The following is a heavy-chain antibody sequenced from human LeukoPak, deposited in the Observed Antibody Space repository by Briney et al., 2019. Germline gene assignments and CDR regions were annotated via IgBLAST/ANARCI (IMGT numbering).Heavy chain of an antibody. CDR2: IYYSGST. D-gene: IGHD3-22*01. V-gene: IGHV4-39*07. CDR1: GVSISSYY. Sequence: SETLSLTCTVSGVSISSYYWGWIRQPPGKGLEWIGSIYYSGSTNYNPSLKSRVTISVDKSKNQFSLKLSSVTAADTAVYYCARHNYDSGGYFYVRYFDYWGQGTLVTVSS. J-gene: IGHJ4*02. CDR3: ARHNYDSGGYFYVRYFDY.